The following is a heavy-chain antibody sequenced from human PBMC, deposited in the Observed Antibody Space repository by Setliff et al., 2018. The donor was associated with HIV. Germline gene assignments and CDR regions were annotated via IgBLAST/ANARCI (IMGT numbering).Heavy chain of an antibody. Sequence: PGGVLRLSCAASGFTFSSYEMNWVRQAPGKGLEWVSYISSIGSTIYSADSVKGRFTISRDNSKNTLYLQMNSLRAEDTAVYYCARVCLRCKDVMYSYMDVWGKGTTVTVSS. J-gene: IGHJ6*03. CDR2: ISSIGSTI. V-gene: IGHV3-48*03. CDR1: GFTFSSYE. CDR3: ARVCLRCKDVMYSYMDV. D-gene: IGHD4-17*01.